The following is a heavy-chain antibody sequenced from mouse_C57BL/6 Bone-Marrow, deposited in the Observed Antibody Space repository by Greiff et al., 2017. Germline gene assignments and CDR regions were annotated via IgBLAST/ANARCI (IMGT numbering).Heavy chain of an antibody. Sequence: VQLQQSGAELVRPGASVKLSCTASGFNIKDDYMHWVKQRPEQGLEWLGWIDPENGDTESASKFQGKATITADTSSNTAYLQLSSLTSEDTAVYYCTTDYYGSSSYYYAMDYWGQGTSVTVSS. D-gene: IGHD1-1*01. V-gene: IGHV14-4*01. CDR2: IDPENGDT. J-gene: IGHJ4*01. CDR1: GFNIKDDY. CDR3: TTDYYGSSSYYYAMDY.